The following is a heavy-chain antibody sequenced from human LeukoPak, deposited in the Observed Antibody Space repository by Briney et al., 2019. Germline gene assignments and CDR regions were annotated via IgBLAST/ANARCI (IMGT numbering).Heavy chain of an antibody. J-gene: IGHJ6*02. CDR2: IYTSGST. V-gene: IGHV4-4*07. D-gene: IGHD3-3*01. Sequence: SETLSLTCTVSGGSISSYYWSWIRQPAGKGLEWIGRIYTSGSTNYNPSLKSRVTMSVDTSKNQFSLKLSSVTAADTAVYYCARDSQVYYDFWSGYDEYYYGMDVWGQGTTVTVSS. CDR3: ARDSQVYYDFWSGYDEYYYGMDV. CDR1: GGSISSYY.